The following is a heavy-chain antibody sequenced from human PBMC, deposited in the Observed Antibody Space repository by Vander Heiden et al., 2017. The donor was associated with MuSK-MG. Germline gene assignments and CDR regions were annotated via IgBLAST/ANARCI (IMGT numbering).Heavy chain of an antibody. CDR3: VSLTAAGLGNY. J-gene: IGHJ4*02. V-gene: IGHV1-69*04. CDR1: GGTFSSYA. CDR2: IIPITGIV. Sequence: QVQLVQSGAEVKKPGSSVKVSCKASGGTFSSYAISWVRQAPGQGLEWMGRIIPITGIVNDSQKFQGRVTITADKATSTAYIEMGRISSEDTAVYCCVSLTAAGLGNYWGEGPMVTVYS. D-gene: IGHD6-13*01.